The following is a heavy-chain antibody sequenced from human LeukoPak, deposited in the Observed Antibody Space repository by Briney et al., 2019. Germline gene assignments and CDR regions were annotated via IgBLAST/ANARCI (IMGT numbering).Heavy chain of an antibody. CDR3: ARGSLSYWYFDL. D-gene: IGHD6-19*01. J-gene: IGHJ2*01. Sequence: SETLSLTCTVSGGSISSGGYYWSWIRQHPGKGLEWIGYIYYSGSTYYNPSLKSRVTISVDTSKNQFSLKLSSVTAADTAAYYCARGSLSYWYFDLWGRGTLVTVSS. CDR2: IYYSGST. V-gene: IGHV4-31*03. CDR1: GGSISSGGYY.